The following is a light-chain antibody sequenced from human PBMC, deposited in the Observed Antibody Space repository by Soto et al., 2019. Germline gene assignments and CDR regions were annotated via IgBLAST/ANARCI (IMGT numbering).Light chain of an antibody. Sequence: EMVMTQSPATLSVSPGERATLSCRASQSVSSNLAWYQQKPGQAPRLLIYGASTRATGIPARFSGSGSGTDFTLTISRLEPEDFAVYYCQQYGSSLIFGQGTRLEIK. V-gene: IGKV3-15*01. CDR1: QSVSSN. CDR2: GAS. CDR3: QQYGSSLI. J-gene: IGKJ5*01.